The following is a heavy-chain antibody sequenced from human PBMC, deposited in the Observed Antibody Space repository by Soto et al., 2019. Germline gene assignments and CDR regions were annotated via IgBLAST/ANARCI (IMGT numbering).Heavy chain of an antibody. CDR1: GGSISSYY. V-gene: IGHV4-59*08. CDR3: ARRYGRDFDY. Sequence: QVQLQESGPGLVKPSETLSLTCTVSGGSISSYYWSWIRQPPGKGLEWIGYIYYSGSTNYNPSLKSRVTISVDTSKNQFSLKVSSVTAADTAVYYCARRYGRDFDYWGQGTLVTVSS. J-gene: IGHJ4*02. CDR2: IYYSGST. D-gene: IGHD4-17*01.